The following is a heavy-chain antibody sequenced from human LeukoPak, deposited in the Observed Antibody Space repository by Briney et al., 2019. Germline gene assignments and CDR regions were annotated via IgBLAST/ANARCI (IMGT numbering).Heavy chain of an antibody. CDR2: IYYSGST. Sequence: SETLSLTCTVSGGSISSSSYYWGWIRQPPGKGLEWIGSIYYSGSTYYNPSLRSRVTISVDTSKNHFSLKLSSVTAADTAVYYCARQVYCGGDCYPDAFDIWGQGTMVTVSS. J-gene: IGHJ3*02. CDR1: GGSISSSSYY. CDR3: ARQVYCGGDCYPDAFDI. D-gene: IGHD2-21*02. V-gene: IGHV4-39*07.